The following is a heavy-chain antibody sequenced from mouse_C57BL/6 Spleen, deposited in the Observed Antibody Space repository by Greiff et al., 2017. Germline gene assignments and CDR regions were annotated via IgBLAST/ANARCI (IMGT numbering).Heavy chain of an antibody. J-gene: IGHJ4*01. CDR1: GFTFSSYG. Sequence: EVKVVESGGDLVKPGGSLKLSCAASGFTFSSYGMSWVRQTPDKRLEWVATISSGGSYTYYPDSVKGRFTISRDNAKNTLYLQMSSLKSEDTAMYYCARHGEDSSGFYYAMDYWGQGTSVTVSS. CDR3: ARHGEDSSGFYYAMDY. V-gene: IGHV5-6*01. D-gene: IGHD3-2*02. CDR2: ISSGGSYT.